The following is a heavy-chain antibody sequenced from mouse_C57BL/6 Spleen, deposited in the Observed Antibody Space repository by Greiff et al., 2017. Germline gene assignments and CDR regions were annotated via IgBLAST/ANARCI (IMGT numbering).Heavy chain of an antibody. Sequence: DVQLVESGAELVRPGASVKLSCTASGFNIKDDYMHWVKQRPEQGLEWIGWIDPENGDTEYASQFQGKATITADTSSNTAYMQLSSLTSEDTAVYYCIPYGNSLGWWGQGTTLTVSS. D-gene: IGHD2-1*01. CDR2: IDPENGDT. J-gene: IGHJ2*01. V-gene: IGHV14-4*01. CDR1: GFNIKDDY. CDR3: IPYGNSLGW.